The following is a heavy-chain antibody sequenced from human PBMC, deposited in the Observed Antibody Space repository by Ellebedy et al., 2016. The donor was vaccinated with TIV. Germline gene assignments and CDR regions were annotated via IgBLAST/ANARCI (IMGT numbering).Heavy chain of an antibody. CDR1: GGTFSSYA. Sequence: AASVQVSCKASGGTFSSYAISWVRQAPGQGLEWMGGIIPIFGTANYAQKFQGRVTITADESTSTAYMELSSLRSEDTAVYYCARAGIVVVTAIQVENWFDPWGQGTLVTVSS. D-gene: IGHD2-21*02. CDR2: IIPIFGTA. J-gene: IGHJ5*02. V-gene: IGHV1-69*13. CDR3: ARAGIVVVTAIQVENWFDP.